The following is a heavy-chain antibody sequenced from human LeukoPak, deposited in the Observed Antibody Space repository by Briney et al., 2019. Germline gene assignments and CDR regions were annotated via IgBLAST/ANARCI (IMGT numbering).Heavy chain of an antibody. V-gene: IGHV3-23*01. CDR3: ARAYHDSGCLIDY. CDR1: GITFSSHA. Sequence: GGSLRLSCAASGITFSSHAMTWVRQAPGKGLEWVAAIRGNGATTDYADSVKGRFTISRDNSRSTLYLQMNSLRAEDTAVYYCARAYHDSGCLIDYWGQGTLGTVS. D-gene: IGHD6-19*01. CDR2: IRGNGATT. J-gene: IGHJ4*02.